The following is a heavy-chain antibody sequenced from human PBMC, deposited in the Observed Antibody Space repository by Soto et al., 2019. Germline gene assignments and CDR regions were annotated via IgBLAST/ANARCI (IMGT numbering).Heavy chain of an antibody. D-gene: IGHD2-8*02. Sequence: QVQLQQWGAGLLKPSETLSLTCAVYGGSFSGYYWTWIRQPPGTGLEWIGEINHSGSTNYNPSLKSRVAISVDTSTHQSSLTLTPVTAADTAVYYCARDKITGLFDYWGQGTLVTVSS. CDR2: INHSGST. V-gene: IGHV4-34*01. CDR3: ARDKITGLFDY. J-gene: IGHJ4*02. CDR1: GGSFSGYY.